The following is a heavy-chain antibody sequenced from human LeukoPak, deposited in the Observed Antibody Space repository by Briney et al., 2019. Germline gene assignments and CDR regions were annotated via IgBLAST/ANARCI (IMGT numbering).Heavy chain of an antibody. V-gene: IGHV4-34*01. D-gene: IGHD2-2*01. CDR3: ARWGKGDIVVVPATHYFDY. CDR2: INHSGST. J-gene: IGHJ4*02. Sequence: SETLSLTCAVYGGSFSGYYWSWIRQPPGKGLEWIGEINHSGSTNYNPSLKSRVTISVDTSKNQFSLKLSSVTAADTAVYYCARWGKGDIVVVPATHYFDYWGQGTLVTVSS. CDR1: GGSFSGYY.